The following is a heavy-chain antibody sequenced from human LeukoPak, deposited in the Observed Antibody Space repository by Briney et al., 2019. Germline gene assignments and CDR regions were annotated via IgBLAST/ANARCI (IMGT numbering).Heavy chain of an antibody. CDR1: GGSISSSSYC. V-gene: IGHV4-39*01. J-gene: IGHJ4*02. CDR2: ICYSGST. D-gene: IGHD2-15*01. CDR3: ARAVYIVVEYYFDC. Sequence: NPSETLSLTCTVSGGSISSSSYCWGWIRQPPGKGLEWFGTICYSGSTFYNPSLKSRVTISVDTSKNQFSLRLSSVTAADTAVYYCARAVYIVVEYYFDCWGQGALVTVSS.